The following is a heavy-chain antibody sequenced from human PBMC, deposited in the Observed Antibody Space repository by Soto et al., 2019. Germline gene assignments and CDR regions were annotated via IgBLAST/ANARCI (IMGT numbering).Heavy chain of an antibody. CDR2: ISSSSSYT. V-gene: IGHV3-11*06. J-gene: IGHJ6*02. CDR3: AKAVRKSLCMAV. Sequence: PGGSLRLSCAASGFTFSDYYMSWIRQAPGKGLEWVSYISSSSSYTNYADSVKGRFTISRDKAKNSLYLQMNSLRAEDTAVYYCAKAVRKSLCMAVWGQGPTVTVS. CDR1: GFTFSDYY.